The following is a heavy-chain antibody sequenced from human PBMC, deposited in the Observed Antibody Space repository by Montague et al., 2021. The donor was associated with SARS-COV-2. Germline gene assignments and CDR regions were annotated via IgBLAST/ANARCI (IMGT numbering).Heavy chain of an antibody. J-gene: IGHJ4*02. V-gene: IGHV3-53*04. Sequence: SLRLSCAASGFTVSSNSMSWVRQAPGKGLEWVSVIYSGGITYYADSVKGRFTISRHNSKNTLYLQMNSLRAEDTAVYYCAVELGLLRAYWGQGTLVAVSS. CDR3: AVELGLLRAY. CDR1: GFTVSSNS. CDR2: IYSGGIT. D-gene: IGHD3/OR15-3a*01.